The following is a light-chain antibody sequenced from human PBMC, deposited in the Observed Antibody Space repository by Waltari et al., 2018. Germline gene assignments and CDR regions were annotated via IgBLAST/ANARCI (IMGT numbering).Light chain of an antibody. CDR2: DVT. V-gene: IGLV2-11*01. J-gene: IGLJ3*02. CDR3: CSYAGSITFWV. Sequence: QSALTQPRSVSGTPGQSVTISCTGTSSDVGGYNYVSWYQHNPGKAPNLIIYDVTKRPSGVPDRFSASKSDNTASLTISGLQAEDEADYYCCSYAGSITFWVFGGGTKLTVL. CDR1: SSDVGGYNY.